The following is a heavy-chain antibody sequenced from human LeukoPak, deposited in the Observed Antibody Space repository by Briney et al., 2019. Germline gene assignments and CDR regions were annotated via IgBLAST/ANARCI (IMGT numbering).Heavy chain of an antibody. CDR2: ISAYDGNT. D-gene: IGHD3-16*02. CDR1: GYTFTSYG. V-gene: IGHV1-18*01. CDR3: ARDLYDYVWGSYRYPRTVWWFDP. J-gene: IGHJ5*02. Sequence: ASVKVSCKASGYTFTSYGISWVRQAPGQGLEWMGWISAYDGNTNYAQKLQGRVTMTTDTSTSTAYMELRSLRSDDTAVYYCARDLYDYVWGSYRYPRTVWWFDPWGQGTLVTVSS.